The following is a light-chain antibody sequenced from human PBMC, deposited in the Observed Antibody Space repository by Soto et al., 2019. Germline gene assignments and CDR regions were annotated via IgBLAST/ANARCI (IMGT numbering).Light chain of an antibody. CDR3: QQYGSSPPT. V-gene: IGKV3-20*01. Sequence: EIVLTQSPGTLSVSPGETATLSCRASQTVSSNYVAWYQQKPGQAPTLLIYGATNRATDVPDHFSGGGSGKAFTPTLFSLEPEDSAIYSCQQYGSSPPTFGGGTKVEIK. CDR1: QTVSSNY. J-gene: IGKJ4*01. CDR2: GAT.